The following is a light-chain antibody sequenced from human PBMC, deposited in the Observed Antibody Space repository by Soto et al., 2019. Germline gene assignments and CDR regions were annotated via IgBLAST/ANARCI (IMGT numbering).Light chain of an antibody. J-gene: IGLJ3*02. Sequence: QSVLTQPPSASGTPGKRVTISCSGSSSNIGSNTVNWYQQLPGTAPKLLIYSDNQRPSGVPDRFSGSKSCTSASLAISVLQSEDEADYYCSAWDDSLNGSNWVFGGGTKLTVL. CDR2: SDN. V-gene: IGLV1-44*01. CDR1: SSNIGSNT. CDR3: SAWDDSLNGSNWV.